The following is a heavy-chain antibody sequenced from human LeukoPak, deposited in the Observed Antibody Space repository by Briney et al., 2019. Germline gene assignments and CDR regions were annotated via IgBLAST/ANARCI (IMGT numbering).Heavy chain of an antibody. Sequence: GESLKISCKGSGYSFTSYWISWVRQMPGKGLEWMGRIDPSDSYTNYSPSFQGHVTISADKSISTAYVQWSSLKASDTAMYYCARSRLLWFGEAIGFDYWGQGTLVTVSS. J-gene: IGHJ4*02. CDR2: IDPSDSYT. V-gene: IGHV5-10-1*01. D-gene: IGHD3-10*01. CDR1: GYSFTSYW. CDR3: ARSRLLWFGEAIGFDY.